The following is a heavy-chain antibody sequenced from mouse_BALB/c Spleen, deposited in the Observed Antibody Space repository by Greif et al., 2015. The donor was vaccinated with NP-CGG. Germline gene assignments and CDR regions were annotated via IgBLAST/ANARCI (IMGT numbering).Heavy chain of an antibody. CDR3: ASMDY. J-gene: IGHJ4*01. V-gene: IGHV5-4*02. Sequence: EVNVVESGGGLVKPGGSLKLSCAASGFTFSDYYMYWVRQTPEKRLEWVATISDGGSYTYYPDSVKGRFTISRDNAKNNLYLQMSSLKSEDTAMYYCASMDYWGQGTSVTVSS. CDR1: GFTFSDYY. CDR2: ISDGGSYT.